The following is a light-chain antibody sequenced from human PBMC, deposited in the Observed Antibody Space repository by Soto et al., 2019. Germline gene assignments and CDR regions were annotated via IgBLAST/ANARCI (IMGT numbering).Light chain of an antibody. CDR2: DAS. Sequence: EIQMTQSPSILSAYVGDRFSSTCRASQRVNTCLAWYQQKPGKAPXXLIYDASSLQSGVPSRFSGSGSGTEFTLTISSLKPDDFATYYCQQYQIDWTFGQGTKVDIK. CDR1: QRVNTC. J-gene: IGKJ1*01. V-gene: IGKV1-5*01. CDR3: QQYQIDWT.